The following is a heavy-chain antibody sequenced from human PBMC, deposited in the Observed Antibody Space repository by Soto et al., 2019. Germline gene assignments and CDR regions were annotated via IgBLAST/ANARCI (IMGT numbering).Heavy chain of an antibody. V-gene: IGHV3-23*01. J-gene: IGHJ4*02. CDR3: VNRSSSFTLDY. CDR1: GFTFSSYA. CDR2: ISGSDDST. D-gene: IGHD6-6*01. Sequence: EVQLLESGGGLVQPGESLRLSCAASGFTFSSYAMSWVRQAPGKGLEWVSVISGSDDSTYYADSVKGRFTIFRDNSKKSPSLQMISLRDEVTAVYYCVNRSSSFTLDYWGQGTLVTVSS.